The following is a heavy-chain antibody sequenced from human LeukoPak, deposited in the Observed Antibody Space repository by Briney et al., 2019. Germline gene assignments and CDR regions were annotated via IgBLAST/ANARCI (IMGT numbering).Heavy chain of an antibody. D-gene: IGHD1-26*01. CDR3: AREDSGSYHPDR. CDR1: GLTFSNYW. CDR2: INSDGSST. V-gene: IGHV3-74*01. J-gene: IGHJ4*02. Sequence: PGGSLRLSCAASGLTFSNYWMHWVRQAPGKGLVWVSYINSDGSSTGYADSVKGRFTISRDNAKSTLYLEINSLRAEDTAVYYCAREDSGSYHPDRWGQGALVTVSS.